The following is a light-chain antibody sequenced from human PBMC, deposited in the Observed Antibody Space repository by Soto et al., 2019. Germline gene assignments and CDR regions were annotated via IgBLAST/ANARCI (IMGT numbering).Light chain of an antibody. CDR3: SSYTSSAHYV. J-gene: IGLJ1*01. CDR1: SSDVGGYNY. CDR2: EVS. Sequence: QSALTQPASVSGSPGQSITISCTGTSSDVGGYNYVSWYQQHPGKAPKLMIYEVSNRPSGVSNRFSGSKSGNTASLTISGLQAEDEADYYCSSYTSSAHYVLGTGTKVTVL. V-gene: IGLV2-14*01.